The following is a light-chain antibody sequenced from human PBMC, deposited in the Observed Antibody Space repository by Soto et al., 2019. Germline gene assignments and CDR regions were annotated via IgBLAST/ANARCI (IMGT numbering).Light chain of an antibody. CDR3: HQYYLTPYT. Sequence: DIVMTQSPGSLAVSLGERATINCKSSQTVLYSSNNKNYLAWYQQKPGQPPKLLIYWASTRESGVPDRFSGSGSGADFTLTINTLQAEDVAVYYCHQYYLTPYTCGQGTKVELK. CDR2: WAS. V-gene: IGKV4-1*01. J-gene: IGKJ2*01. CDR1: QTVLYSSNNKNY.